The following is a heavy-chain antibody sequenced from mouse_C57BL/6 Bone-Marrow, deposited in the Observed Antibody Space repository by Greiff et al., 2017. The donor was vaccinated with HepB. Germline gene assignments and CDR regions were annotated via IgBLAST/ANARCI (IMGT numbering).Heavy chain of an antibody. D-gene: IGHD1-1*01. CDR1: GYTFTSYG. J-gene: IGHJ2*01. Sequence: VQLQQSGAELARPGASVKLSCKASGYTFTSYGISWVKQRTGQGLEWIGEIYPRSGNTYYNEKFKGKATLTADKSSSTAYMELRSLTSEDSAVYFCARSDYYGFYFDYWGQGTTLTVSS. CDR3: ARSDYYGFYFDY. V-gene: IGHV1-81*01. CDR2: IYPRSGNT.